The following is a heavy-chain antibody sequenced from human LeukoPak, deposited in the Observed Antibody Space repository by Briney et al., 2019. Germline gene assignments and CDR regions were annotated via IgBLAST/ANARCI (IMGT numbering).Heavy chain of an antibody. D-gene: IGHD6-13*01. Sequence: GGSLRLSCTASGFIFSDSGMHWVRQSPGKGLEWVTFIRYDGTNKDYADSVEGRFSISRDNSKNTVYLQMDSLSAEDTAVYYCAKEGNWYSLDSWGQGTLVTVSS. J-gene: IGHJ4*02. CDR3: AKEGNWYSLDS. CDR2: IRYDGTNK. V-gene: IGHV3-30*02. CDR1: GFIFSDSG.